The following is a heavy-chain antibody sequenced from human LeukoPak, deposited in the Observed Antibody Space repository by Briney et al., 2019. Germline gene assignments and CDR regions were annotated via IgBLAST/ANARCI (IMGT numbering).Heavy chain of an antibody. CDR2: IDWDDDK. Sequence: SGPALVKPTQTLTLTCTFSGFSLSTRGMCVSWIRQPPGKALEWLARIDWDDDKYYSTSLKTRLTISKDTSKNQVVLTMTNMDPVDTATYYCARMRYDSSGYYRDYYFDYWGQGTLVTVSS. D-gene: IGHD3-22*01. CDR1: GFSLSTRGMC. V-gene: IGHV2-70*11. J-gene: IGHJ4*02. CDR3: ARMRYDSSGYYRDYYFDY.